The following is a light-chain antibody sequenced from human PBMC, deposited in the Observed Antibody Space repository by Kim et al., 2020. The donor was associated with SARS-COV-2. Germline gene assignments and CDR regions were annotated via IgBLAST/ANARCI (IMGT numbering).Light chain of an antibody. CDR1: SSDIGPYNS. V-gene: IGLV2-23*02. CDR2: DVY. J-gene: IGLJ2*01. Sequence: QSVLTQPASVSGSPGQSITISCAGGSSDIGPYNSVSWYQQPPGKAPKLIIYDVYKRPSGVSDRFSGSKSANTASLTISGLRAEDEAHYYCFSYAGTTTLYLFGGGTQLTVL. CDR3: FSYAGTTTLYL.